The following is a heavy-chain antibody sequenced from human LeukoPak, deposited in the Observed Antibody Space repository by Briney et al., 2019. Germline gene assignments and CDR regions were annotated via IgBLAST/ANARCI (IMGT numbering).Heavy chain of an antibody. CDR1: GGSISSHY. D-gene: IGHD3-3*01. V-gene: IGHV4-34*01. J-gene: IGHJ6*02. CDR3: ARGSYDFWTGYYGMDV. Sequence: PSETLSLTCTVSGGSISSHYWSWIRQPPGKGLEWIGEINHSGSTNYNPSLKSRVTISVDTSKNQFSLKLSSVTAADTAVYYCARGSYDFWTGYYGMDVWGQGTTVTVSS. CDR2: INHSGST.